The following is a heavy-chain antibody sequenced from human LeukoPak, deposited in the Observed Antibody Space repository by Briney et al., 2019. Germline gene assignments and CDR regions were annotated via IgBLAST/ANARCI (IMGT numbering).Heavy chain of an antibody. J-gene: IGHJ4*02. CDR2: ISYDGSNK. V-gene: IGHV3-30*18. CDR3: AKDDGPTVTTSFDY. CDR1: GFTFSSYG. D-gene: IGHD4-17*01. Sequence: PGGSLRLSCAASGFTFSSYGMHWVRQAPGKGLEWVAVISYDGSNKYYADSVKGRFTISRDNSKNTLYLQMNSLRAEDTAVYYCAKDDGPTVTTSFDYWGQGTLVTVSS.